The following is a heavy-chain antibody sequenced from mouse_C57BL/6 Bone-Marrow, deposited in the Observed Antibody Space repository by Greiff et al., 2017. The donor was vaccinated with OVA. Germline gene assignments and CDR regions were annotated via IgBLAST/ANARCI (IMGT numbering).Heavy chain of an antibody. D-gene: IGHD2-4*01. V-gene: IGHV1-62-2*01. CDR2: FYPGSGSI. J-gene: IGHJ3*01. Sequence: QVHVKQSGAELVKPGASVKLSCKASGYTFTEYTIHWVKQRSGQGLEWIGWFYPGSGSIKYNEKFKDKATLTADKSSSTVYMELSRLTSEDSAVYFCARHVYDYGWFAYWGQGTLVTVSA. CDR1: GYTFTEYT. CDR3: ARHVYDYGWFAY.